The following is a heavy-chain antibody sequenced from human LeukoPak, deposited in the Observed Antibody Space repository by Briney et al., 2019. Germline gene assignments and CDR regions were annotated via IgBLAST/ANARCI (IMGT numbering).Heavy chain of an antibody. D-gene: IGHD2-2*01. CDR2: IYYSGST. CDR1: GGSISSGDYY. Sequence: PSETLSLTCTVSGGSISSGDYYWSWIRQPPGKGLEWIGYIYYSGSTNYNPSLKSRVTISVDTSKNQFSLKLSSVTAADTAVYYCARAPGGVPAAHSDYWGQGTLVTVSS. V-gene: IGHV4-61*08. J-gene: IGHJ4*02. CDR3: ARAPGGVPAAHSDY.